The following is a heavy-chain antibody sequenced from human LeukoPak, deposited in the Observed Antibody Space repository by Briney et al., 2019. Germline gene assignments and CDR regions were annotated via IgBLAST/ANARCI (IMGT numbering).Heavy chain of an antibody. J-gene: IGHJ4*02. D-gene: IGHD2-15*01. V-gene: IGHV5-51*01. CDR3: ARHTRYCSGGSCYGDF. CDR2: IYPGDSDT. CDR1: GYTFHSYW. Sequence: GESLQISCQGSGYTFHSYWIAWVRQMPGKGLGWMGIIYPGDSDTRYSPSFQGQVTISADKSIRTAYLQWSSLKASDTAMYYCARHTRYCSGGSCYGDFWGQGTLVTVSS.